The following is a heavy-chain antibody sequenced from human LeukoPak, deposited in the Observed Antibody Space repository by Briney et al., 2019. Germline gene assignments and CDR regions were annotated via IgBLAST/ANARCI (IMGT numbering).Heavy chain of an antibody. D-gene: IGHD3-10*01. CDR3: ARDLTQYYGSGSYHFDY. J-gene: IGHJ4*01. V-gene: IGHV1-24*01. CDR1: GYTLTELS. CDR2: FDPEDGET. Sequence: ASVKVSCKVSGYTLTELSMHWVRQAPGKGLEWMGGFDPEDGETIYAQKFQGRVTMTEDTSTDTAYMELSSLRSEDTAVYYCARDLTQYYGSGSYHFDYWGQGTLVTVSS.